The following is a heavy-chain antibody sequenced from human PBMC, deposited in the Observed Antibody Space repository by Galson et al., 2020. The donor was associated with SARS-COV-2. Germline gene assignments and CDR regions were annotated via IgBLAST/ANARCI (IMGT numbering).Heavy chain of an antibody. CDR1: GFTFSRYA. V-gene: IGHV3-30-3*01. CDR2: ISSDGNNL. J-gene: IGHJ3*02. D-gene: IGHD4-4*01. Sequence: KTGGSLRLSCAASGFTFSRYAMHWVRTTPGKGLEWVADISSDGNNLYYADSVKGRFTISRDNSRNTLYLQMNSLRPEDTAVYFCARDRPHQPLIAVTYDAFDIWGQGTMVTVSS. CDR3: ARDRPHQPLIAVTYDAFDI.